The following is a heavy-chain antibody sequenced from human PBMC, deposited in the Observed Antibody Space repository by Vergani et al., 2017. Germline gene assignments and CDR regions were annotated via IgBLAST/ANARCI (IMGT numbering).Heavy chain of an antibody. V-gene: IGHV4-31*03. CDR3: AREYDDILTGPQD. CDR1: GGSISSGGYY. CDR2: IYYSGRT. Sequence: QVQLQESGPGLVKPSQTLSLTCTVSGGSISSGGYYWSWIRQHPGKGLEWIGYIYYSGRTYYNPSLKSRVTISVDTSKNQFSLKLSSVTAADTAVYYCAREYDDILTGPQDWGQGTLVTVSS. D-gene: IGHD3-9*01. J-gene: IGHJ4*02.